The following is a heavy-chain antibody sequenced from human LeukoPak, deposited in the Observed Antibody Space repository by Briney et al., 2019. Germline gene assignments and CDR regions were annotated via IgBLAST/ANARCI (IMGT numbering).Heavy chain of an antibody. CDR1: GFTFSSYA. J-gene: IGHJ4*02. Sequence: GRSLRPSCAASGFTFSSYAMSWVRQAPGKGMEWVSAISGSGGGTYYADSVKGRFTITRDNSNNTLYLQMNSLRAEDTAVYYCATDGPPYGMTGTQIDYWGQGTLVTVSS. D-gene: IGHD1-7*01. CDR3: ATDGPPYGMTGTQIDY. V-gene: IGHV3-23*01. CDR2: ISGSGGGT.